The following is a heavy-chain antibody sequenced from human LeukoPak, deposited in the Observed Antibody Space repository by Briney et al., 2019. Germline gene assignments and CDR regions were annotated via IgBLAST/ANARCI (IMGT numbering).Heavy chain of an antibody. J-gene: IGHJ4*01. CDR1: GFTFSSYS. V-gene: IGHV3-21*04. D-gene: IGHD4/OR15-4a*01. CDR2: ISSSSSYI. Sequence: GGSLRLSCAASGFTFSSYSMNWVRQAPGKGLEWVSSISSSSSYIYYADSVKGRYTISRDNSKNTLYLQMNSLRAEDTAVYYCARRAGAYSHPYDYWGQGTLVTVSS. CDR3: ARRAGAYSHPYDY.